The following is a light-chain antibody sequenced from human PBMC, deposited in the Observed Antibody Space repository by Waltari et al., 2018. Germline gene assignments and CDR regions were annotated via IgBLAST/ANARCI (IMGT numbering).Light chain of an antibody. Sequence: QSALTQPASVSGSPGQSITISCTGTSNDVGGYGYVSWYQQYPGRAPKLIIYEVSYRPSGISTRFSGSKSGNTASLTITELQAEDEADYYCSSYAGNDLVIFGGGTKLTVL. CDR1: SNDVGGYGY. CDR2: EVS. V-gene: IGLV2-14*03. J-gene: IGLJ2*01. CDR3: SSYAGNDLVI.